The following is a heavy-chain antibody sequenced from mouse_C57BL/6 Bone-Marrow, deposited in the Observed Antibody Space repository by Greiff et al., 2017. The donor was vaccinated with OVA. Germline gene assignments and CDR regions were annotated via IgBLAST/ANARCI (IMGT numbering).Heavy chain of an antibody. D-gene: IGHD1-1*01. CDR2: ISYSGST. V-gene: IGHV3-8*01. CDR3: ARSTITTFGFDY. Sequence: EVQLVESGPGLAKPSQTLSLTCSVTGYSITSDYWNWIRKFPGNKLEYMGYISYSGSTYYNPSPKSRISITRDTSKNQYYLQLHSVTTEDTATYDSARSTITTFGFDYWGQGTTLTVSS. CDR1: GYSITSDY. J-gene: IGHJ2*01.